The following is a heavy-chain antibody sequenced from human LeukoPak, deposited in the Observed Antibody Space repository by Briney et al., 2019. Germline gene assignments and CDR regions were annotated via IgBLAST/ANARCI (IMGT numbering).Heavy chain of an antibody. Sequence: SETLSLTCTVSGYSISSGYYWGWIRQPPGKGLEWIVSIYHSGSTYYNPSLKSRVTISVDTSKNQFSLKLSSVTAADTAVHYCARESGPAVVTNSPYFDLWGRGTLVTVSS. CDR3: ARESGPAVVTNSPYFDL. J-gene: IGHJ2*01. CDR1: GYSISSGYY. V-gene: IGHV4-38-2*02. D-gene: IGHD4-23*01. CDR2: IYHSGST.